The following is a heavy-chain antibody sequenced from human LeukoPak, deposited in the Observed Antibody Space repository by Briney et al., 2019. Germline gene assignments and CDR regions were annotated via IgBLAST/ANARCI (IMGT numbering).Heavy chain of an antibody. Sequence: SESLSLTCAVYGGSFSGYYWSWVRQPPGKGLEWIGEINHSGSTNYNPSLKSRVTISVDTSKNQFSLKLSSVTAADTAVYYCARSQRRFYVPGPLDYWGQGTLVTVSS. D-gene: IGHD3-16*01. J-gene: IGHJ4*02. CDR1: GGSFSGYY. V-gene: IGHV4-34*01. CDR3: ARSQRRFYVPGPLDY. CDR2: INHSGST.